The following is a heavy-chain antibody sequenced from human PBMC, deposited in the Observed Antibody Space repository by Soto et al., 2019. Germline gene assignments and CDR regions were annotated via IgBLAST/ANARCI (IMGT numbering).Heavy chain of an antibody. J-gene: IGHJ5*02. CDR1: GFTFSNAW. V-gene: IGHV3-15*01. CDR3: TTSGGRNYDFWSGSQNNWFDP. D-gene: IGHD3-3*01. Sequence: GVSLRLSCAASGFTFSNAWMSWVRQAPGKGLEWVGRIKSKTYGGTTDYAAPVKGRFTISRDDSKNTLYLQMNSLKTEDTAVYYCTTSGGRNYDFWSGSQNNWFDPWGQGTLVTVSS. CDR2: IKSKTYGGTT.